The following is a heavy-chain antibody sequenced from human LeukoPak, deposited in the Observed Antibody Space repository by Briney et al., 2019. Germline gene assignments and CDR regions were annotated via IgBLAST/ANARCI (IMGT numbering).Heavy chain of an antibody. CDR3: ARGIKAVTTSDYFDY. D-gene: IGHD4-17*01. J-gene: IGHJ4*02. CDR1: GGSFSGYY. CDR2: INHSGST. Sequence: SETLSLTCAVYGGSFSGYYWSWIRQSPGKGLEWIGEINHSGSTNYNPSLKSRVTISVDTSKNQFSLKLSSVTAADTAVYYCARGIKAVTTSDYFDYWGQGTLVTVSS. V-gene: IGHV4-34*01.